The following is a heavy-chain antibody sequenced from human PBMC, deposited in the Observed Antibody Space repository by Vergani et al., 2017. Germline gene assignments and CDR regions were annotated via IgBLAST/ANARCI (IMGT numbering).Heavy chain of an antibody. CDR1: GGSISSGGYY. Sequence: QVQLQESGPGLVQPSQTLSLTCTVSGGSISSGGYYWSWIRQHPGKGLEWFGYIYYSGSTYYNPSLKSRVTISVDPSKNQFSLKLSSVTAADTAVYYCARDSGEFWSGYGINYYYYYMDVWGKGTTVTVSS. D-gene: IGHD3-3*01. CDR3: ARDSGEFWSGYGINYYYYYMDV. CDR2: IYYSGST. V-gene: IGHV4-31*03. J-gene: IGHJ6*03.